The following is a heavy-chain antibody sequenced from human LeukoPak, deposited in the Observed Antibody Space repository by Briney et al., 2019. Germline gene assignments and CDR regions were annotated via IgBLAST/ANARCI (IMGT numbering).Heavy chain of an antibody. Sequence: SETLSLTCAVSGYSISSGYYWGWIRQSPGKGLQWIGAIYPTGITYYNPSLNSRLTISIDNAKNQCSLKLNSFTAADTPLYYCTRGRTAGYNYAAIDSWGPGTMFPVSS. V-gene: IGHV4-38-2*01. J-gene: IGHJ4*02. D-gene: IGHD5-18*01. CDR2: IYPTGIT. CDR3: TRGRTAGYNYAAIDS. CDR1: GYSISSGYY.